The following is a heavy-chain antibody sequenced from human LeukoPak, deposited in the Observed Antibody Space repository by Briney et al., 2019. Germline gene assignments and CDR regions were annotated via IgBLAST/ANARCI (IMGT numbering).Heavy chain of an antibody. CDR2: ISYDGSNK. CDR1: GFTFSSYA. V-gene: IGHV3-30-3*01. J-gene: IGHJ4*02. CDR3: ARVKPLRYFDWYPFGGFDY. Sequence: GGSLRLSCAASGFTFSSYAMHWVRQAPGKGLEWVAVISYDGSNKYYADSVKGRFTISRDNSKNTLYLQMNSLRAEDTAVYYCARVKPLRYFDWYPFGGFDYWGQGTLVTVSS. D-gene: IGHD3-9*01.